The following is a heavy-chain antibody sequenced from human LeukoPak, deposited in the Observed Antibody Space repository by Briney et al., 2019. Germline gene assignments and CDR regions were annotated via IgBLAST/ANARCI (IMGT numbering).Heavy chain of an antibody. CDR1: GGSISSGDYY. V-gene: IGHV4-30-2*06. CDR3: ARVSGTYDSMY. Sequence: SETLSLTCTVSGGSISSGDYYWSWIRQSPGKGLEWIGYIYHSGSTYYNPSLKSRVTISVDRSKNQFSLKLSSVTAADTAVYYCARVSGTYDSMYWGQGTLVTVSS. J-gene: IGHJ4*02. D-gene: IGHD3-22*01. CDR2: IYHSGST.